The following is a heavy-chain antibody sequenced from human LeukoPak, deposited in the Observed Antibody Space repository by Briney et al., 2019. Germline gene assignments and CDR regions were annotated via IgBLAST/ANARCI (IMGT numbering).Heavy chain of an antibody. CDR1: GGSISSYY. CDR2: IYYSGST. CDR3: ARVGSSTSWVY. V-gene: IGHV4-59*01. J-gene: IGHJ4*02. Sequence: PSETLSLTCTVSGGSISSYYWSWIRQPPGKGLEWMGYIYYSGSTNYNPSLKRRVTISVDTSKNQFSLKLSSVTAADTAVYYCARVGSSTSWVYWGQGTLVTVSS. D-gene: IGHD2-2*01.